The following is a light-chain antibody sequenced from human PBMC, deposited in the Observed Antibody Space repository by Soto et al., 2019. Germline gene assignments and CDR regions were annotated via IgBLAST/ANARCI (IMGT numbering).Light chain of an antibody. V-gene: IGKV1-5*01. CDR3: QQYETFSGT. CDR2: DAS. CDR1: QSISSW. J-gene: IGKJ1*01. Sequence: DIQMTQSPSTLSASVGDRVTITCRASQSISSWLAWYQQKPGKAPNLLIYDASNLETGVPSRFSGGGSGTDFTLTISRLEPEDLAVYYCQQYETFSGTFGPGTKVDIK.